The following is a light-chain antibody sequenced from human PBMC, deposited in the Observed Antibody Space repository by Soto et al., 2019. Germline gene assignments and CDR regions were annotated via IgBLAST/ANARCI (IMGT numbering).Light chain of an antibody. V-gene: IGKV3-20*01. CDR3: QQYSSVWT. J-gene: IGKJ1*01. Sequence: EIVLTQSPGILSLSPGERATLSCRASQSFSSNYLAWYQQKPGQAPRILIYGATTRATGIPDRFSGSESGTDFTLTISRLEPEDSAVYYCQQYSSVWTFGQGTKVEI. CDR2: GAT. CDR1: QSFSSNY.